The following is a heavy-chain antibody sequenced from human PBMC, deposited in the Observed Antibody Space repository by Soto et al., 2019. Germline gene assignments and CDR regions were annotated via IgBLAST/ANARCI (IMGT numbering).Heavy chain of an antibody. J-gene: IGHJ3*02. CDR2: FDPEDGET. CDR1: GYTLTELS. V-gene: IGHV1-24*01. D-gene: IGHD1-26*01. Sequence: GASVKVSCKVSGYTLTELSMHWVRQAPGKGLEWMGGFDPEDGETIYAQKFQGRVTMTEDTSTDTAYMELSSLRSEDTAVYYCATGMAPWDTENNAFDIWGQGTMVTVSS. CDR3: ATGMAPWDTENNAFDI.